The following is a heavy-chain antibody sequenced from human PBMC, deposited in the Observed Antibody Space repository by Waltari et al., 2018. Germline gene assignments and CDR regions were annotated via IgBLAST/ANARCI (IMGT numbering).Heavy chain of an antibody. CDR2: ITTQNCST. D-gene: IGHD2-2*02. Sequence: QVQLVQSGGEMKEPGASVKVSCKASGYTFTSRGINWVRQAPGPGLEWMGWITTQNCSTTYAQNLQGRVTMTADTSTTTAYMELRSLKSDDTAIYYCARTCISAACYMIYWGQGTLVTVSA. CDR3: ARTCISAACYMIY. CDR1: GYTFTSRG. J-gene: IGHJ4*02. V-gene: IGHV1-18*01.